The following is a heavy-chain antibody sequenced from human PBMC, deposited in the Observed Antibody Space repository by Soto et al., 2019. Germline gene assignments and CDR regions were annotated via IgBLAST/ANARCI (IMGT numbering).Heavy chain of an antibody. CDR1: GFTFSSYA. D-gene: IGHD3-10*01. Sequence: QVQLVESGGGVVQPGRSLRLSCAASGFTFSSYAMHWVRQAPGKGLEWVAVISYDGSNKYYADSVKGRFTISRDNSKNTLHLQMNSLRAEDTAVYYCARDRLYGEVDYDYYGMDVWGQGTTVTVSS. V-gene: IGHV3-30-3*01. CDR3: ARDRLYGEVDYDYYGMDV. J-gene: IGHJ6*02. CDR2: ISYDGSNK.